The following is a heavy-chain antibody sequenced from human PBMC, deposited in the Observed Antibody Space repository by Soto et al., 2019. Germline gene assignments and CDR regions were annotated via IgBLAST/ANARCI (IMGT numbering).Heavy chain of an antibody. CDR1: GFTFRSYA. CDR3: AKASYDYVWGSYRSPTYYFDY. V-gene: IGHV3-23*01. J-gene: IGHJ4*02. Sequence: EVQLLESGGGLVQPGGSLRLSCAASGFTFRSYAMSWVRQAPGKGLEWVSAISGSGGSTYYADSVKGRFTISRDKSKNTLYLQMNSLRAEDTAVYYCAKASYDYVWGSYRSPTYYFDYWGQGTLVTVSS. D-gene: IGHD3-16*02. CDR2: ISGSGGST.